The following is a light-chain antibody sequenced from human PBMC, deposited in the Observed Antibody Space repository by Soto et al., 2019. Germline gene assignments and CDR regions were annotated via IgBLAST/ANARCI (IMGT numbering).Light chain of an antibody. CDR2: GSS. J-gene: IGKJ2*01. Sequence: EIVLTQSPGTLSLSPGARATLSCRASQSVSSNYLAWYQQKPGQAPRLLIYGSSSRATGIPDRFSGGGSGTDFTLTISRLEPEDFAVYFCQQYGSSPPFTFGQGTKVEIK. V-gene: IGKV3-20*01. CDR1: QSVSSNY. CDR3: QQYGSSPPFT.